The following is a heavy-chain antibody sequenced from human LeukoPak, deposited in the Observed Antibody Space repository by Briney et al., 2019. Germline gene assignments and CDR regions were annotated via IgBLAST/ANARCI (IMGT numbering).Heavy chain of an antibody. J-gene: IGHJ4*02. CDR3: ARGWYSSSWYFY. D-gene: IGHD6-13*01. CDR1: GYSLSSGYY. CDR2: INHSGST. V-gene: IGHV4-38-2*01. Sequence: SETLSLTCAVSGYSLSSGYYWGWIRQPPGKGLEWIGEINHSGSTNYNPSLKSRVTISVDTSKNQFSLKLSSVTAADTAVYYCARGWYSSSWYFYWGQGTLVTVSS.